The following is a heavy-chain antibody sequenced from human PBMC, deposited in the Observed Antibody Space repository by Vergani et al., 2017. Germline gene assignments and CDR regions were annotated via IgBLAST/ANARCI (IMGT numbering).Heavy chain of an antibody. D-gene: IGHD6-13*01. Sequence: QVQLVESGGGVVQPGRSLRLSCAASGFTFSSYGMHWVRQAPGKGLEWVAVISYDGSNKYYADSVKGRFTISRDNSKNTLYLQMNSLRAEDTAVYYCAKGWRIAAAGYFAYWGQGTLVTVSS. J-gene: IGHJ4*02. CDR2: ISYDGSNK. CDR1: GFTFSSYG. V-gene: IGHV3-30*18. CDR3: AKGWRIAAAGYFAY.